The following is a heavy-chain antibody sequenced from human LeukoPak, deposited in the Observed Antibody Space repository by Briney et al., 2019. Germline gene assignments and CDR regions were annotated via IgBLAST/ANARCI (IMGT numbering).Heavy chain of an antibody. V-gene: IGHV3-23*01. CDR2: ISGSGGST. D-gene: IGHD3-10*01. J-gene: IGHJ4*02. Sequence: GGSLRLSCAASGFTFSSYAMSWVRQAPGKGLEWVSAISGSGGSTYYADSVKGRFTISRDNSKNTLYLQMNSLRAEDTAVYYCARDGVWGFTSMVRGVILLWGQGTLVTVSS. CDR1: GFTFSSYA. CDR3: ARDGVWGFTSMVRGVILL.